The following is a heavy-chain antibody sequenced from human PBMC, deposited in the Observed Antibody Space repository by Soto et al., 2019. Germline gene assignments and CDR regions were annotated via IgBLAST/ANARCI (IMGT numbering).Heavy chain of an antibody. CDR3: ARALGYCSGGSCYSFYYYGMDV. J-gene: IGHJ6*02. CDR2: IYYSGST. D-gene: IGHD2-15*01. Sequence: QVQLQESGPGLVKPSETLSLTCTVSGGSISSYYWSWIRQPPGKGLEWIGYIYYSGSTNSNPALMSRVTISVDTSKNQFSLKLSSVTAADTAVYYCARALGYCSGGSCYSFYYYGMDVWGQGTTVTVSS. CDR1: GGSISSYY. V-gene: IGHV4-59*01.